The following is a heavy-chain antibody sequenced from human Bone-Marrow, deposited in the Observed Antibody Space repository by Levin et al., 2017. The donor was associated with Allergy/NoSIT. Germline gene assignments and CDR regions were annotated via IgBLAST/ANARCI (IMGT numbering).Heavy chain of an antibody. CDR3: ARYISIPYYNYEYMDV. Sequence: PGESLKISCKAFCYTFTSHDITWVRQAPGQGLEWMGTISPYSGGTKYAQTFQDRVTMTADTSTSTAYMELRSLRSDDTALYYCARYISIPYYNYEYMDVWGKGATVVVSS. CDR2: ISPYSGGT. V-gene: IGHV1-18*01. D-gene: IGHD3-9*01. J-gene: IGHJ6*03. CDR1: CYTFTSHD.